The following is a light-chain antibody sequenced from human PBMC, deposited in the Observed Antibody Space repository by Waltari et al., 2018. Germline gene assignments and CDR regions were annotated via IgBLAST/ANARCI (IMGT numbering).Light chain of an antibody. CDR3: QQFNSYPHT. V-gene: IGKV1-13*02. J-gene: IGKJ2*01. CDR1: QGISSA. Sequence: AIQLPQSPSSLSASVGDRVTITCRASQGISSALAWYKQKPGKAPKLLIYDASSLESGVPSRFSGSGSGTDFTLTISSLQPEDFATYYCQQFNSYPHTFGQGTKLEIK. CDR2: DAS.